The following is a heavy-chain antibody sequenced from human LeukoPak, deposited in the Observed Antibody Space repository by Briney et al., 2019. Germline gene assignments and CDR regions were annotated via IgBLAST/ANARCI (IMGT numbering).Heavy chain of an antibody. V-gene: IGHV1-69*05. CDR1: GGTLSIYA. Sequence: ASVKVSCKASGGTLSIYAIIWVRQAPGQGLEWMGKSTSVFGTPSYAQNFQGRVTITTDESTSTAYMELNSLRSEDTAVYYCARDMVPAAMFDYWGQGTLVTVSS. D-gene: IGHD2-2*01. CDR3: ARDMVPAAMFDY. CDR2: STSVFGTP. J-gene: IGHJ4*02.